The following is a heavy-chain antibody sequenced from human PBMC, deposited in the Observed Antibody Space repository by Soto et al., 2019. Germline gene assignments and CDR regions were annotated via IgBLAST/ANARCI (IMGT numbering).Heavy chain of an antibody. D-gene: IGHD3-10*01. CDR2: TFYSGFT. Sequence: ETLSLTCTVSGGSISSFYWSWIRQPPGKGLEWIGYTFYSGFTKYNPSLKSRVTISLDTSKNQIYMNLSSVTAADTALYYCAREGLWFGDYEGYWGQGAPVTVSS. CDR3: AREGLWFGDYEGY. V-gene: IGHV4-59*01. J-gene: IGHJ4*02. CDR1: GGSISSFY.